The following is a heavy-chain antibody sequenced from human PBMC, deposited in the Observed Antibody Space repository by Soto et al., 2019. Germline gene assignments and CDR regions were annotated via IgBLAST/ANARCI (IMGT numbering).Heavy chain of an antibody. D-gene: IGHD6-6*01. CDR2: INPSGGST. Sequence: EASVKVSCKASGYTFTSYYMHWVRQAPGQGLEWMGIINPSGGSTSYAQKFQGRVTMTRDTSTSTVYMELSSLRSEDTAVYYCARASIAARPRCWFDPWGQGTLVTVSS. J-gene: IGHJ5*02. V-gene: IGHV1-46*03. CDR3: ARASIAARPRCWFDP. CDR1: GYTFTSYY.